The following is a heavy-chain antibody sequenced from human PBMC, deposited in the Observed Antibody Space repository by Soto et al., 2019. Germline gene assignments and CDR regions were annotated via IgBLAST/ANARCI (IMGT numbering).Heavy chain of an antibody. V-gene: IGHV3-48*03. D-gene: IGHD3-3*01. CDR3: ASVNLQFSYGIDV. J-gene: IGHJ6*02. CDR1: GSTFSSSE. CDR2: ISNSSSVI. Sequence: GGSLRLSCAASGSTFSSSEMHWVRQAPGKGLEWVSYISNSSSVIYYADSVKGRFNISRDNVKNLLYLQMNSMRAEDMAVYFCASVNLQFSYGIDVWGQGTTVTVSS.